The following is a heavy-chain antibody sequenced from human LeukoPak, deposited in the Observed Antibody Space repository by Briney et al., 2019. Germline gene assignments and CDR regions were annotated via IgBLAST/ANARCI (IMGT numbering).Heavy chain of an antibody. CDR1: GYTFTGYY. J-gene: IGHJ5*02. Sequence: ALVKVSCKASGYTFTGYYMHWVRQAPGQGLEWMGWINPNSGGTNYAQKFQGRVTMTRDTSISTAYMELSRLRSDDTAVYYCARGGWSIVVVPAATNWFDPWGQGTLVTVSS. CDR3: ARGGWSIVVVPAATNWFDP. CDR2: INPNSGGT. V-gene: IGHV1-2*02. D-gene: IGHD2-2*01.